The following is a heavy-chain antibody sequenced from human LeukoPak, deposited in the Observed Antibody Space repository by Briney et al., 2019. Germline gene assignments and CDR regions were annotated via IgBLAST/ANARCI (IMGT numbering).Heavy chain of an antibody. CDR1: GGSISSYY. D-gene: IGHD3-22*01. CDR2: IYYSGST. V-gene: IGHV4-59*01. J-gene: IGHJ5*02. CDR3: ARGRTYYYDSSGALWFDP. Sequence: SETLSLTCTVSGGSISSYYWSWIRQPPGKGLEWIGYIYYSGSTNYNPSLKSRVTISVDTSKNQFSLKLSSVTAADTPVYYCARGRTYYYDSSGALWFDPWGQGTLVTVSS.